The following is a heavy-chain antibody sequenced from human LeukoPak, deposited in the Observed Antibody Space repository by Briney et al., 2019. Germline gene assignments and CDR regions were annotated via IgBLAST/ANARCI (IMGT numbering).Heavy chain of an antibody. D-gene: IGHD4-17*01. J-gene: IGHJ5*02. CDR2: IWYDGSNK. V-gene: IGHV3-33*06. Sequence: GGSLRLSCAASGFTFSSYGMHWVRQAPGKGLERVAVIWYDGSNKYYADSVKGRFTISRDNSKNTLYLQMDSLRAEDTAVYYCAKDRADNGDRLRFDPWGQGTLVTVSS. CDR1: GFTFSSYG. CDR3: AKDRADNGDRLRFDP.